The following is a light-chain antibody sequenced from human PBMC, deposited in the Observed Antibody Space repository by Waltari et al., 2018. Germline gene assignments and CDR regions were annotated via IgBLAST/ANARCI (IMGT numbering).Light chain of an antibody. J-gene: IGKJ2*01. CDR2: CAA. CDR1: QDLPSNF. V-gene: IGKV3-20*01. CDR3: QQYGTSPYT. Sequence: IVLSQSPGTLSLSPGDNASLSCKASQDLPSNFLAWYGQRPGQPPGLLIHCAAKRAVGNPDKFSGSGSGTDVTLTLSRWEAEGSVVYYCQQYGTSPYTFGQGTKVEIK.